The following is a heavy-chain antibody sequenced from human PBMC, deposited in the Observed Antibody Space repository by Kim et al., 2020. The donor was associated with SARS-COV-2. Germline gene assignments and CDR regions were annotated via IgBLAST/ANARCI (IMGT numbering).Heavy chain of an antibody. CDR2: ISYDGSNK. J-gene: IGHJ5*02. CDR3: ARDPIPRIVVVIGPGSNWFDP. V-gene: IGHV3-30*01. Sequence: GGSLRLSCAASGFTFSSYAMHWVRQAPGKGLEWVAVISYDGSNKYYADSVKGRFTISRDNSKNTLYLQMNSLRAEDTAVYYCARDPIPRIVVVIGPGSNWFDPWGQGTLVTVSS. CDR1: GFTFSSYA. D-gene: IGHD3-22*01.